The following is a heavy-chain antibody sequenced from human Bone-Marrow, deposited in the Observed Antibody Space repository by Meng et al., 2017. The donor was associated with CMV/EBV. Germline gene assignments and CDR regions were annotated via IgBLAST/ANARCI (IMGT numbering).Heavy chain of an antibody. D-gene: IGHD3-10*01. V-gene: IGHV1-69*02. Sequence: SVKVSCKASGGTFSSYTISWVRQAPGQGLEWMGRIIPILGIANYAQKFQGRVTITADKSTSTAYMELSSLRSEDTAVYYCARVRYYGSGSYYKVPLYYGMDVWGQGTTATVSS. J-gene: IGHJ6*02. CDR2: IIPILGIA. CDR1: GGTFSSYT. CDR3: ARVRYYGSGSYYKVPLYYGMDV.